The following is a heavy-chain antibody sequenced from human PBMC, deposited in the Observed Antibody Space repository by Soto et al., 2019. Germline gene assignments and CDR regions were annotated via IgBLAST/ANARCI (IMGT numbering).Heavy chain of an antibody. CDR2: IFSGDSTT. V-gene: IGHV3-11*01. J-gene: IGHJ6*02. CDR1: GFTFSNHY. Sequence: GSLRLSCAASGFTFSNHYMTWIRQAPGKGLEWVSYIFSGDSTTYYADSVRGRFTTSRDNAKNSGYLEMKSLRAEDTAVYYCARGHYGLDVWGQGTTVTVSS. CDR3: ARGHYGLDV.